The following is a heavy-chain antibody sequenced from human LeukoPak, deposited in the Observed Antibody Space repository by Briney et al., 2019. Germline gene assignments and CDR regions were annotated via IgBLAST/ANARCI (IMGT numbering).Heavy chain of an antibody. CDR1: GGTFSSYA. Sequence: ASVKVSCKASGGTFSSYAISWVRQAPGQGLEWMGGIIPIFGTANYAQKFQGRVTITADESTSTAYMELSSLRSEDTAVYYCARDSGAALNSREYQLLHYHYGMDVWGQGTTVTVSS. CDR3: ARDSGAALNSREYQLLHYHYGMDV. CDR2: IIPIFGTA. V-gene: IGHV1-69*13. J-gene: IGHJ6*02. D-gene: IGHD2-2*01.